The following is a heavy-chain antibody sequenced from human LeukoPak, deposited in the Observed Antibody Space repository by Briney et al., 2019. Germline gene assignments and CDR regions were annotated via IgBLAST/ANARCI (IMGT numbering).Heavy chain of an antibody. V-gene: IGHV3-48*01. Sequence: GGSLRLSCAASGFTFSSYSMNWVRQAPGKGLEWISYISRGSSIHYADSVKGRFTISRDNAKNPLFLHMNSLRAEDTAVYFCASTYSMASYCTSTTCPSWYWGQGTLVTVSS. CDR3: ASTYSMASYCTSTTCPSWY. CDR1: GFTFSSYS. CDR2: ISRGSSI. D-gene: IGHD2-2*01. J-gene: IGHJ4*02.